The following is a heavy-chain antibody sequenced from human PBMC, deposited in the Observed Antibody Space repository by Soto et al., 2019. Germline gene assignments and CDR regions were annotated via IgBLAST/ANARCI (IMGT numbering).Heavy chain of an antibody. V-gene: IGHV5-51*01. CDR1: GYKFASYL. CDR3: ARLGDYYDSSGYPYY. J-gene: IGHJ4*02. D-gene: IGHD3-22*01. Sequence: PGESLKISCKTSGYKFASYLIGWVRQVPGKGLEWMGIIYPGDSERRYSVSFQGQVTISVDKSISTAYLQWNSLEAPDTATYYCARLGDYYDSSGYPYYWGQGTLVTVSS. CDR2: IYPGDSER.